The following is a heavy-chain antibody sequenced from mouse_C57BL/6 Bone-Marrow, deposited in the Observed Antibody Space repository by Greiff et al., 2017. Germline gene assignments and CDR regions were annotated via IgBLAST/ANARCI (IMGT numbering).Heavy chain of an antibody. CDR3: ARDYGSNDWYFDV. D-gene: IGHD1-1*01. Sequence: VQGEESGPELVKPGASVKLSCKASGYTFTSYAINWVKQRPGQGLEWIGWIYPRDGSTKYTEKFKGKATLTVDTSSSTASMELHSLTSEDSAVYFCARDYGSNDWYFDVWGTGTTVTVSS. CDR1: GYTFTSYA. J-gene: IGHJ1*03. CDR2: IYPRDGST. V-gene: IGHV1-85*01.